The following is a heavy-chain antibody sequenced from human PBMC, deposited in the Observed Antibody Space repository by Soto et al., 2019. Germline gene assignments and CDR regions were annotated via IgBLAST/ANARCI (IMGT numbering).Heavy chain of an antibody. J-gene: IGHJ1*01. CDR2: ISGYSGHT. Sequence: QVQLVQSGAEVKRPGASVKVSCKTSGYTFNTYGITWVRQAPGQGLEWMGWISGYSGHTKYAEKVQGRVTMTTDPFTSTGYMELSRLTYEDTAVYYCAREGLYINYAEYFHHWGQGTLVTVSS. CDR3: AREGLYINYAEYFHH. D-gene: IGHD4-4*01. CDR1: GYTFNTYG. V-gene: IGHV1-18*01.